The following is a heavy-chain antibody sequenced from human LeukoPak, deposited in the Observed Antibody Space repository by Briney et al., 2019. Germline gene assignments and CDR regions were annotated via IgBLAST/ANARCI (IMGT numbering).Heavy chain of an antibody. J-gene: IGHJ4*02. Sequence: SVKVSCKASGGTFSSYAISWVRQAPGQGLEWMGRITPILGIANYAQKFQGRVTITADKSTSTAYMELSSLRSEDTAVYYCARDARCLDYWGQGTLVTVSS. V-gene: IGHV1-69*04. CDR1: GGTFSSYA. CDR2: ITPILGIA. D-gene: IGHD6-6*01. CDR3: ARDARCLDY.